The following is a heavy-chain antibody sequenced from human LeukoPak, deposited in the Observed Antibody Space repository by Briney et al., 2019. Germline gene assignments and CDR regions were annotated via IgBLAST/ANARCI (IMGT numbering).Heavy chain of an antibody. D-gene: IGHD6-13*01. Sequence: GGSLRPSCAASGFTFSSYWMSWVRQAPGKGLEWVANIKQDGSEKYYVDSVKGRFTISRDNAKNSLYLQMNSLRAEDTAVYYCARDSSSWYLGRLLDYWGQGTLVTVSS. CDR1: GFTFSSYW. CDR3: ARDSSSWYLGRLLDY. J-gene: IGHJ4*02. CDR2: IKQDGSEK. V-gene: IGHV3-7*01.